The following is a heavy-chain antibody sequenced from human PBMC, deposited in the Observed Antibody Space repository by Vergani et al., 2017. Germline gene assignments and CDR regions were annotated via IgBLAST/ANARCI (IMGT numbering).Heavy chain of an antibody. Sequence: QVQLQQWGAGLLKPSETLSLTCAVYGGSFSGYYWSWIRQPPGKGLEWIGEINHSGSTNYNPSLKSRVTISVDTAKNQFSLKLSAVTAADTAVYYYARGRYSSSWYAYFQHWGQGTLVTVSS. CDR3: ARGRYSSSWYAYFQH. CDR2: INHSGST. J-gene: IGHJ1*01. CDR1: GGSFSGYY. D-gene: IGHD6-13*01. V-gene: IGHV4-34*01.